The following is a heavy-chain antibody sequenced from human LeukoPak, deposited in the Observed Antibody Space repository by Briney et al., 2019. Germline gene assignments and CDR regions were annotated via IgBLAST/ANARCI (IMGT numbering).Heavy chain of an antibody. CDR3: ARDGVRSAFDI. J-gene: IGHJ3*02. CDR2: TRNKANSYTT. V-gene: IGHV3-72*01. D-gene: IGHD1-1*01. Sequence: PGGSLRLSCAASGFTFSDHYMDWVRQAPGKGLEWVGRTRNKANSYTTEYAASVKGRFTISRDDSKNSLYLQMNSLKTEDTAVYYCARDGVRSAFDIWGQGTMVTVSS. CDR1: GFTFSDHY.